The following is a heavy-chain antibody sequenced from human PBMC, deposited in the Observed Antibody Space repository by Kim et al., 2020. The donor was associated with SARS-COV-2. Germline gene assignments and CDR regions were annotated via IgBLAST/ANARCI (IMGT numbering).Heavy chain of an antibody. CDR3: ARNFWEHQWLKTSWDWFDY. J-gene: IGHJ4*02. Sequence: GGSLRLSCAASGFTFSSYWMSWVRQAPGKGLEWVANIKQDGSEKYYVDSVKGRFTISRDNAKNSLYLQMNSLRAEDTAVYYCARNFWEHQWLKTSWDWFDYWGQGTLVTVSS. CDR1: GFTFSSYW. V-gene: IGHV3-7*01. D-gene: IGHD6-19*01. CDR2: IKQDGSEK.